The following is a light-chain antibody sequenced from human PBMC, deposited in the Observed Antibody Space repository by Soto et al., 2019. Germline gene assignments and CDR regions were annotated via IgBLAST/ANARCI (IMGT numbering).Light chain of an antibody. CDR1: QSVSFSY. CDR3: QQYGSSPLT. V-gene: IGKV3-20*01. J-gene: IGKJ4*01. Sequence: EIVLTQSPGTLSVSPGDRATLSCRASQSVSFSYLAWYQQKAGQAPRLLIYGATSRATGIPDRFSGSESGTDFTLTISRLEPEDFAVYYCQQYGSSPLTFGGGTKVEIK. CDR2: GAT.